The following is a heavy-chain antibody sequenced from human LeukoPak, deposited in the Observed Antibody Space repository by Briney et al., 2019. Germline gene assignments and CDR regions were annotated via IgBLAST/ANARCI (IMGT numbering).Heavy chain of an antibody. CDR3: ARAEGGSNPHPFDY. Sequence: SETLSLTCTVSGGSISSYYWSWIRQPPGRGLEWIGSMHYTGSTYYNPSLKSRVTISGKTSKNQFSLKLSSVTAADTAVYYCARAEGGSNPHPFDYWGQGTLVTVSS. CDR2: MHYTGST. D-gene: IGHD4-11*01. V-gene: IGHV4-59*12. CDR1: GGSISSYY. J-gene: IGHJ4*02.